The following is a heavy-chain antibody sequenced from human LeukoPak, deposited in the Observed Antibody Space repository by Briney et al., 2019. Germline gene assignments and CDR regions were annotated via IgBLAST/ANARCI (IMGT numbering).Heavy chain of an antibody. CDR3: ARDVKLWFGELWKGNYYYYYMDV. Sequence: ASVKVSCKASGYTFTGYYMHWVRQAPGQGLGWMGWINPNSGGTNYAQKFQGRVTMTRDTSISTAYMELSRLRSDDTAVYYCARDVKLWFGELWKGNYYYYYMDVWGKGTTVTISS. CDR1: GYTFTGYY. D-gene: IGHD3-10*01. V-gene: IGHV1-2*02. J-gene: IGHJ6*03. CDR2: INPNSGGT.